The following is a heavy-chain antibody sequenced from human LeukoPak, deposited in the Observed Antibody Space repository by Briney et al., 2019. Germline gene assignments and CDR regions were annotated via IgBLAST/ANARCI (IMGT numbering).Heavy chain of an antibody. J-gene: IGHJ4*02. Sequence: GGSLRLSCAASGFTFSSYWMHWVRQAPGKGLAWVSRINSDGSSTSYADSVKGRFTSSRDNAKNTLYLQMNSLRAEDTAVYYCKSRSDYFDYWGQGTLVTVSS. CDR3: KSRSDYFDY. CDR1: GFTFSSYW. CDR2: INSDGSST. V-gene: IGHV3-74*01.